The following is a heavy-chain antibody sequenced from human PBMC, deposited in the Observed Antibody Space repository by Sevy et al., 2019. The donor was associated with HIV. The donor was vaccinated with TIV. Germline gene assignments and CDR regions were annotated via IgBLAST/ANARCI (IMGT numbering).Heavy chain of an antibody. V-gene: IGHV3-53*01. CDR3: ARREGYSYGSFDY. CDR1: GFTVSSNY. Sequence: GGSLRLSCTASGFTVSSNYMSWVRQAPGKGLEWVSVIYSGGSTYYADSVKGRFTISRDNSKNTLYLQMNSLRAEDTAVYYCARREGYSYGSFDYWGQGTLVTVSS. CDR2: IYSGGST. J-gene: IGHJ4*02. D-gene: IGHD5-18*01.